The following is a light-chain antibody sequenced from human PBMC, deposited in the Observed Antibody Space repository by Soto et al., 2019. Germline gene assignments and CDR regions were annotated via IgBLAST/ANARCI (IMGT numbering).Light chain of an antibody. CDR2: GAS. V-gene: IGKV3-20*01. CDR1: QSVSSSY. J-gene: IGKJ5*01. CDR3: PPYVRSRV. Sequence: DIVLTQSPGTLSLSPGERATLSCRSSQSVSSSYLAWYQQKPVQAPRLLISGASIRATGIPDRFSGSGSGTDFTLTVSRLEPEDFPMYYCPPYVRSRVFGQGTPLAIK.